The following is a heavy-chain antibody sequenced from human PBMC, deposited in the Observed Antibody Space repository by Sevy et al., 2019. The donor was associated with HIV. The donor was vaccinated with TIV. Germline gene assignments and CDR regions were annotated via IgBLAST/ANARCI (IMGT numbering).Heavy chain of an antibody. CDR1: GFIFSDYY. Sequence: GGSLRLSCSGSGFIFSDYYMSWIRQAPGRGLEWVSYISGSGITYYADSVEGRFTISMDNARNSRYLQMNSLRPDDTAVYYCARDPLLGIAREVARGGYWGQGTLVTVSS. CDR3: ARDPLLGIAREVARGGY. CDR2: ISGSGIT. J-gene: IGHJ4*02. D-gene: IGHD2-2*03. V-gene: IGHV3-11*01.